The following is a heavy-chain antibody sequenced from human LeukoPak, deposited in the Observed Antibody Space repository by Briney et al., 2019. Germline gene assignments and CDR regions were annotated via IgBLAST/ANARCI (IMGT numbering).Heavy chain of an antibody. CDR1: GFTFSSYG. CDR2: ISYDGSNK. Sequence: GGSLRLSCAASGFTFSSYGMLWVRQAPGKGLEWVAVISYDGSNKYYADSVKGRFTISRDNSKNTLYLQMNSLRAEDTAVYYCAKDLNSSGWYDYWGQGTLVTVSS. V-gene: IGHV3-30*18. D-gene: IGHD6-19*01. CDR3: AKDLNSSGWYDY. J-gene: IGHJ4*02.